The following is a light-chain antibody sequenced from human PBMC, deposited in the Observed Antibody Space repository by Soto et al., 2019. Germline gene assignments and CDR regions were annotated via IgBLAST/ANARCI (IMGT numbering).Light chain of an antibody. CDR2: AAS. Sequence: EIVMTQSPATLSVSAGEGATISCRASQSVSVHLAWYQQKPDQAPRVLIYAASLRGTGTPTRFSGSGFGTECTLTISSLQAEDLPVYYRQQYSIWPPTFGQGTKLEIK. CDR1: QSVSVH. J-gene: IGKJ2*01. CDR3: QQYSIWPPT. V-gene: IGKV3-15*01.